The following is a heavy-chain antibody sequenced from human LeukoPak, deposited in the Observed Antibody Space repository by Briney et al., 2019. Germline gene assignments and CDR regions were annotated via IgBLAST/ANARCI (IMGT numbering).Heavy chain of an antibody. CDR3: AKAVTTLSPYFDY. V-gene: IGHV3-43*02. CDR2: IGGSGGNT. D-gene: IGHD4-11*01. CDR1: GFTFSNNA. Sequence: GGSLRLSCAASGFTFSNNAMIWVRQAPGKGLEWVSAIGGSGGNTYYADSVKGRFTISRDNSKNSLYLQMDSLRTEDTALYYCAKAVTTLSPYFDYWGQGTLVTVSS. J-gene: IGHJ4*02.